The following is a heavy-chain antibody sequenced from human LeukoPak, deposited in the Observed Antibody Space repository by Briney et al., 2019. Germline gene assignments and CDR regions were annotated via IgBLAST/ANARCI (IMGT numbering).Heavy chain of an antibody. V-gene: IGHV4-39*07. CDR3: ARDPIHDYVWGSYRPKGEFDY. CDR1: GGSISSSSYY. D-gene: IGHD3-16*02. J-gene: IGHJ4*02. Sequence: SETPSLTCTVSGGSISSSSYYWGWIRQPPGKGLEWIGSIYYSGSTYYNPSLKSRVTISVDTSKNQFSLKLSSVTAADTAVYYCARDPIHDYVWGSYRPKGEFDYWGQGTLVTVSS. CDR2: IYYSGST.